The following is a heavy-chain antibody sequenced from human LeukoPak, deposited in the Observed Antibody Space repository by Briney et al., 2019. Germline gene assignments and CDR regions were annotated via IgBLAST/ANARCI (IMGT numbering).Heavy chain of an antibody. D-gene: IGHD3-16*01. J-gene: IGHJ6*03. Sequence: SETLSLTCTVSGGSISSSSYYWGWIRQPPGKGLEWIGSIYYSGSTYYNPSLKSRVTISVDTSKNQFSLKLSSVTAADTAVYYCARQLRGGAAPYYYYYYMDVWGKGTTVTISS. CDR1: GGSISSSSYY. CDR2: IYYSGST. V-gene: IGHV4-39*01. CDR3: ARQLRGGAAPYYYYYYMDV.